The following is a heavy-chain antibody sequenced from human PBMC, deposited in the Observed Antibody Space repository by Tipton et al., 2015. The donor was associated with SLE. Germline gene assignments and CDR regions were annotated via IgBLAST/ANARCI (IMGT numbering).Heavy chain of an antibody. Sequence: GLVKPSETLSLTCAVYGGSFSGYYWSWIRQPPGKGLEWIGEINHSGSTNYNPSLKSRVTISIDTSKNQFSLKVSSVTAADTAVYYCARGRYCSSTSCSSYFDYWGQGTLVTVSS. CDR2: INHSGST. D-gene: IGHD2-2*01. CDR3: ARGRYCSSTSCSSYFDY. J-gene: IGHJ4*02. V-gene: IGHV4-34*01. CDR1: GGSFSGYY.